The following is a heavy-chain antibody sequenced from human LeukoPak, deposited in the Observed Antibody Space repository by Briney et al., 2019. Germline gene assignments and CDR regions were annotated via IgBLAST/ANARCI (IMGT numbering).Heavy chain of an antibody. CDR1: GFTFSGYG. CDR2: IWSDGSNK. CDR3: ARGYYAGRGHHFEY. Sequence: GGSLGLSCATSGFTFSGYGMHWVRQAPGKGLEWMTVIWSDGSNKYYADSVKGRFTISRDNSKNTLYLQMNSLRAEDTAVYYCARGYYAGRGHHFEYWGQGTLVTVSS. V-gene: IGHV3-33*01. J-gene: IGHJ4*02. D-gene: IGHD3-22*01.